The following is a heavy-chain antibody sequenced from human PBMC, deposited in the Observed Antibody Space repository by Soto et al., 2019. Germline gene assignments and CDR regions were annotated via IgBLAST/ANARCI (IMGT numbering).Heavy chain of an antibody. CDR1: GFTFSDSA. CDR3: TRRRDWTAMDPLDY. D-gene: IGHD5-18*01. CDR2: IRSKVNTYAT. J-gene: IGHJ4*02. Sequence: EVQLVESGGGLVQPGGSLKLSCAASGFTFSDSAMHWVRQASGKGLEWVGRIRSKVNTYATAYAASVKGGFTISRDDSMNTAYLQMNSLKTEDTAVYYCTRRRDWTAMDPLDYWGQGTLVTVSS. V-gene: IGHV3-73*02.